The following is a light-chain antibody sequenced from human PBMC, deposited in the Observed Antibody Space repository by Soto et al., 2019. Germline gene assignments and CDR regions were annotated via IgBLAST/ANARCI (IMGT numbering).Light chain of an antibody. CDR1: QSVSSSY. V-gene: IGKV3-20*01. J-gene: IGKJ3*01. CDR2: GAS. Sequence: EIVLTQSPGTLSLSPGERATLSCRASQSVSSSYLAWYQQKPGQAPRLLIYGASSRATGIPDRFSGSGSGTDFTITISRLEPEDFAVYYCQQYRTSFTFGPGTKLQIK. CDR3: QQYRTSFT.